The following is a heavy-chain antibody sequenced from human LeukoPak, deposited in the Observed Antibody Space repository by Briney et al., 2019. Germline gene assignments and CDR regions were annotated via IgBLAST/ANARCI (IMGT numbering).Heavy chain of an antibody. D-gene: IGHD6-19*01. Sequence: GGSLRLSCAASGFTFSSYAMSWVRQAPVKGLEWVSAISGSGGSTYYADSVKGRFTISRDNSKNTLYLQMNSLRAEDTAVYYCAKDRGSGWAFDYWGQGTLVTVSS. CDR2: ISGSGGST. CDR3: AKDRGSGWAFDY. CDR1: GFTFSSYA. J-gene: IGHJ4*02. V-gene: IGHV3-23*01.